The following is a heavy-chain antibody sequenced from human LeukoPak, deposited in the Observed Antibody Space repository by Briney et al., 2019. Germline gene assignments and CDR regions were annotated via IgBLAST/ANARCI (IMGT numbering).Heavy chain of an antibody. J-gene: IGHJ3*02. V-gene: IGHV1-46*01. CDR3: ARDCSGGSCYSSYAFDI. CDR2: INPSGGST. CDR1: GYTFTSYY. D-gene: IGHD2-15*01. Sequence: ASVKVSCKASGYTFTSYYFHWVRQAPGQGLEWMGIINPSGGSTSYAQKFQGRVTMTRDTSTSTVYMELSSLRSEDTAVYYCARDCSGGSCYSSYAFDIWGQGTMVTVSS.